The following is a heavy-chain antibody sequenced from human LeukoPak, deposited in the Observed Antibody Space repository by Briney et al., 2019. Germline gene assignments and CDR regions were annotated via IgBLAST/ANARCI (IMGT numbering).Heavy chain of an antibody. V-gene: IGHV3-49*04. Sequence: PGGSLSLPRKVSGFTYGEYAMSWVPQVPGKGREGVGFIRSKAYGGKREYAASVKGRFTIPRDASKRIAYLQMNSLKTEDTAVYYCTRVVGYGSSSDYWGRGTRVTVSS. CDR1: GFTYGEYA. J-gene: IGHJ4*02. D-gene: IGHD6-6*01. CDR3: TRVVGYGSSSDY. CDR2: IRSKAYGGKR.